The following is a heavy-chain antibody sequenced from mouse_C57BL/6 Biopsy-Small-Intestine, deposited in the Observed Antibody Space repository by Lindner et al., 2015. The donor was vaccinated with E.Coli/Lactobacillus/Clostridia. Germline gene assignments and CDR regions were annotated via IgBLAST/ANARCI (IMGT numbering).Heavy chain of an antibody. V-gene: IGHV1-54*01. J-gene: IGHJ3*01. CDR3: ASKGRFAY. Sequence: VQLQESGAELVRPGTSVKVSCKASGYAFTNYLIEWVKQRPGQGLEWIGVINPGSGGTNYDEKFKGKATLTADKSSSTAYMQLSSLTSEDSAVCFCASKGRFAYWGQGTLVTVSA. CDR2: INPGSGGT. CDR1: GYAFTNYL.